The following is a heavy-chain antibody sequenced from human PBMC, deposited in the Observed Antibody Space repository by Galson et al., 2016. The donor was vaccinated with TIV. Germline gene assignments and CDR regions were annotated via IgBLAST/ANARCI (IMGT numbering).Heavy chain of an antibody. CDR1: GIIVSDNY. Sequence: SLRLSCAASGIIVSDNYMSWVRQAPGGGLEWVSTIYSAGDTYYADSVKGRFTISRDISKNTLRLQMNGLRPEDTAVYYCARDRYFDASGYYHYYYGMDVWGQGTTVTVSS. CDR2: IYSAGDT. D-gene: IGHD3-22*01. J-gene: IGHJ6*02. CDR3: ARDRYFDASGYYHYYYGMDV. V-gene: IGHV3-66*02.